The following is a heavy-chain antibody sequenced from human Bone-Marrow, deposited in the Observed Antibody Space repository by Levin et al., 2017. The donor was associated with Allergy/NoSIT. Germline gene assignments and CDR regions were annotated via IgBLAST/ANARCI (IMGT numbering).Heavy chain of an antibody. CDR1: GFIFDNFG. J-gene: IGHJ6*02. Sequence: GGSLRLSCVGSGFIFDNFGMHWVRQAPGKGLEWVSGLSWNSGSIDYADSVKGRFTISRDNAKNTVYLQMNSLRPEDTAMYYSWVYDAPIGNFDEMDVWGPGTTVTVSS. CDR2: LSWNSGSI. V-gene: IGHV3-9*01. D-gene: IGHD2-8*01. CDR3: WVYDAPIGNFDEMDV.